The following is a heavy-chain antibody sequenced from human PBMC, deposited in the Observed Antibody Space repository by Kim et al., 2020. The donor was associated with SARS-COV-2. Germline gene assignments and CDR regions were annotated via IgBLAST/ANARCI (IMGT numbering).Heavy chain of an antibody. CDR3: ARSYCDATGCYGGRYF. J-gene: IGHJ1*01. V-gene: IGHV4-59*11. CDR2: MYSTGST. D-gene: IGHD2-21*01. CDR1: GDSINALY. Sequence: SETLSLTCTVSGDSINALYWNWIRQPPGKGLEWIGNMYSTGSTKYNPSLRSRVTMSLDTSKTQFFLILTSVTPADTAIYYCARSYCDATGCYGGRYF.